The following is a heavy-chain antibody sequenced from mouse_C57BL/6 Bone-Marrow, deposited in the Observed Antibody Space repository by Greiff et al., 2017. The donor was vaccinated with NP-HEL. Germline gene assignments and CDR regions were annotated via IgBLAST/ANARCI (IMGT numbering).Heavy chain of an antibody. J-gene: IGHJ2*01. V-gene: IGHV5-4*01. CDR1: GFTFSSYA. Sequence: EVHLVESGGGLVKPGGSLKLSCAASGFTFSSYAMSWVRQTPEKRLEWVATISDGGSYTYYPDNVKGRFTISRDNAKNNLYLQMSHLKSEDTAMYYCARDGAGTGYFDYWGQGTTLTVSS. CDR3: ARDGAGTGYFDY. CDR2: ISDGGSYT. D-gene: IGHD4-1*01.